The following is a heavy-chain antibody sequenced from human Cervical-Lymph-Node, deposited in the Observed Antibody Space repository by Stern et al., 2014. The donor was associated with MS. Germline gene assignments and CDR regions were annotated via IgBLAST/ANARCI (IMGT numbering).Heavy chain of an antibody. V-gene: IGHV3-33*01. J-gene: IGHJ6*02. CDR1: GFTFSNYG. Sequence: VQLVESGAGVVQPGSALRLSCAASGFTFSNYGMHWVRQAPCRGLGWVAMIWDNESNKYYADFEKGRFTISRDISKNTLYLQMNSLRAYDAAVYYCARDRWYTSGWYHYGMDIWGQGTTVTVSS. CDR2: IWDNESNK. D-gene: IGHD6-19*01. CDR3: ARDRWYTSGWYHYGMDI.